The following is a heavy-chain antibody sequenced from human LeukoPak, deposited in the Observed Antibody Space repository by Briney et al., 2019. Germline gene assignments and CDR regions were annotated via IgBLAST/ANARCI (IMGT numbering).Heavy chain of an antibody. CDR1: GFTFSNYA. V-gene: IGHV3-23*01. Sequence: PGGSLRLSCAASGFTFSNYAMSWVRQAPGKGLEWVSGVSGSGGSTVHADPVKGRFTISRDNSKNTMYLQMNSLRAEDTAVYYCAKGTKGVVFTRDHYMDVWGKGTTVTISS. CDR2: VSGSGGST. CDR3: AKGTKGVVFTRDHYMDV. D-gene: IGHD3-3*01. J-gene: IGHJ6*03.